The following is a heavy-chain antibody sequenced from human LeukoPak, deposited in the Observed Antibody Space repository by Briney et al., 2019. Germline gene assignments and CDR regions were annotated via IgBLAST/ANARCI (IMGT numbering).Heavy chain of an antibody. J-gene: IGHJ5*02. Sequence: GGSLRLSCAASGFNFSSYSLNWVRQAPTKALEWVSYISSSTRRIYYADSVKGRFTISRDSAKNSLYLQMDSLRDEDTAMYYCAREFPPHCSSTSCYPDHWGQGTLVTVAS. CDR2: ISSSTRRI. D-gene: IGHD2-2*01. V-gene: IGHV3-21*05. CDR3: AREFPPHCSSTSCYPDH. CDR1: GFNFSSYS.